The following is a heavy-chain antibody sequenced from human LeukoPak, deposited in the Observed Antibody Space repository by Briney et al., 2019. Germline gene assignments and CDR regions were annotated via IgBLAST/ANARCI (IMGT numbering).Heavy chain of an antibody. J-gene: IGHJ4*02. CDR1: GFTFSSYS. V-gene: IGHV3-21*04. CDR3: AKDPYQTYREYGSARPDY. Sequence: GGSLRLSCAASGFTFSSYSMNWVRQAPGKGLEWVSSISSSSSSYIYYADSVKGRFNISRDNAKNSLYLQMSSLRAEDTAVYYCAKDPYQTYREYGSARPDYWGQGTLVTVSS. CDR2: ISSSSSSYI. D-gene: IGHD3-10*01.